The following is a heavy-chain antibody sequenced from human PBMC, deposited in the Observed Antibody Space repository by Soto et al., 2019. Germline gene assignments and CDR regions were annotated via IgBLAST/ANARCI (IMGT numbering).Heavy chain of an antibody. CDR3: ARAPPLKYTYGHRGALDI. V-gene: IGHV4-30-4*01. CDR2: IYYSGST. J-gene: IGHJ3*02. CDR1: GGSISSGDYY. D-gene: IGHD5-18*01. Sequence: SETLSLTCTVSGGSISSGDYYWSWIRQPPGKGLEWIGYIYYSGSTYYNPSLKSRVTISVDTSKNQFSLKLSSVTAADTAVYYCARAPPLKYTYGHRGALDIWGQGTMVTVSS.